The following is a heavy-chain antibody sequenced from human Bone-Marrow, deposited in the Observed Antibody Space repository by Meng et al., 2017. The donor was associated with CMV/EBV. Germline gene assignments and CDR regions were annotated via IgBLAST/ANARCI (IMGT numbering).Heavy chain of an antibody. Sequence: GESLKISCAASGFTFSSYAMSWVRQATGKGLEWVSVIYSGGSSTYYADSVKGRFTISRDNSKNTLYLQMNSLRAEDTAVYYCAKDSAVGPPGYWGQGNLVTVSS. V-gene: IGHV3-23*03. J-gene: IGHJ4*02. CDR3: AKDSAVGPPGY. CDR1: GFTFSSYA. D-gene: IGHD1-26*01. CDR2: IYSGGSST.